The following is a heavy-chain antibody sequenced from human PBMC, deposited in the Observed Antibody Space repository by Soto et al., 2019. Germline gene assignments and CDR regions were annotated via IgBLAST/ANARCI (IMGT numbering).Heavy chain of an antibody. CDR2: IYPGDSDT. V-gene: IGHV5-51*01. J-gene: IGHJ6*02. D-gene: IGHD6-6*01. CDR3: ATTGDSSSSSYYYYYGMDV. CDR1: GYRFTSYW. Sequence: GESLKISCQGSGYRFTSYWIGWVRQMPGKGLEWMGIIYPGDSDTRYSPSFQGQVTISADKSISTAYLQWSSLKASDTAMYYCATTGDSSSSSYYYYYGMDVWGQGTTVTVSS.